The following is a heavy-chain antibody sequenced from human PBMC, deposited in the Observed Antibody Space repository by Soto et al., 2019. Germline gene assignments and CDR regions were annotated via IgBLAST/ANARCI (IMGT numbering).Heavy chain of an antibody. CDR2: IYYSGST. V-gene: IGHV4-31*03. D-gene: IGHD5-12*01. CDR3: ARDQYSGFQFHY. J-gene: IGHJ4*02. Sequence: QVQLQESGPGLLKTSQILSLTCTVSGGSISSGDYNWSWIRQHPGKGLEWIGYIYYSGSTYYNPSLKSRITISVDTSKNQFSLKLSSVTAADTAVYYCARDQYSGFQFHYWGQGTLVTFCS. CDR1: GGSISSGDYN.